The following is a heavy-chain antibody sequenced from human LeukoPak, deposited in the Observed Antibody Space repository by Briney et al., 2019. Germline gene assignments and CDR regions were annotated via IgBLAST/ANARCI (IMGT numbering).Heavy chain of an antibody. J-gene: IGHJ5*02. Sequence: SETLSLTCTVSNGFISSYHWSWIRQPPGKGLEWIGYIHYTGSTNFNPSLRSRVTVSVDTSKNQFSLRLRSVTAADTAIYYCARESYSYEILTGYQRATWFDPWGQGTLVIVSS. CDR2: IHYTGST. V-gene: IGHV4-59*12. CDR1: NGFISSYH. CDR3: ARESYSYEILTGYQRATWFDP. D-gene: IGHD3-9*01.